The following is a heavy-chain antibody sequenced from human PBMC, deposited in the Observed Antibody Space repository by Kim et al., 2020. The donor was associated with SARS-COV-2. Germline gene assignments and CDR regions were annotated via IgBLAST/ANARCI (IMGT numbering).Heavy chain of an antibody. CDR1: GGSISSYY. CDR2: IYTSGST. CDR3: ARDGVLWFGEYYYYGMDV. J-gene: IGHJ6*02. V-gene: IGHV4-4*07. Sequence: SETLSLTCTVSGGSISSYYWSWIRQPAGKGLEWIGRIYTSGSTNYNPSLKSRVTMSVDTSKNQFSLKLSSVTAADTAVYYCARDGVLWFGEYYYYGMDVWGQGTTVTVSS. D-gene: IGHD3-10*01.